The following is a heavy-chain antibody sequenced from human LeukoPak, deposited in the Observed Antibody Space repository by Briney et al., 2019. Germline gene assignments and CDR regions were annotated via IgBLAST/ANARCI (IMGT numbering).Heavy chain of an antibody. CDR2: ISSSSGTI. CDR3: ATSPVYSYGHPYYFDY. V-gene: IGHV3-48*01. CDR1: GFTFSSYS. J-gene: IGHJ4*02. D-gene: IGHD5-18*01. Sequence: GGSLRLAWAASGFTFSSYSMSWVRQAPGKGLGWVAYISSSSGTIYYGDSVKGRFTIGRGNAKNSLYLKLNSLRAEDTAVYYCATSPVYSYGHPYYFDYWGQGPLVTVSS.